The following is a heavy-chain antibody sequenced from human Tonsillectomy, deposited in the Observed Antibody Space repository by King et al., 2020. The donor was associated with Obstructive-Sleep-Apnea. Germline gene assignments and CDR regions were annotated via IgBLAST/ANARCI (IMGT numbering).Heavy chain of an antibody. V-gene: IGHV3-30-3*01. Sequence: VQLVESGGGVVQPGGSLRLSCAASGFTFSTYAMHWVRQAPGKGLEWVTVILYDGSNKYEADSVKGRFTISRDNSKNTLYLQMNSLRTEDTAVYYCARNEGIGYFDLWGRGTLVTVS. D-gene: IGHD6-13*01. CDR2: ILYDGSNK. CDR3: ARNEGIGYFDL. J-gene: IGHJ2*01. CDR1: GFTFSTYA.